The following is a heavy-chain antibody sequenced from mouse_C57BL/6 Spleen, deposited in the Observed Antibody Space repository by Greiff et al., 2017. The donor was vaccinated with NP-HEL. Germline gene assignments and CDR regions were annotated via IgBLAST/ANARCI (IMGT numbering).Heavy chain of an antibody. D-gene: IGHD2-1*01. J-gene: IGHJ2*01. V-gene: IGHV1-52*01. CDR3: ARRSHGYGNYDY. Sequence: QVQLQQPGAELVRPGSSVKLSCKASGYTFTSYWMHWVKQRPIQGLEWIGNIDPSDSETHYNQKFKDKATLTVDKSSSTAYMQLSSLTSEDAAVYYCARRSHGYGNYDYWGQGTTLTVSS. CDR1: GYTFTSYW. CDR2: IDPSDSET.